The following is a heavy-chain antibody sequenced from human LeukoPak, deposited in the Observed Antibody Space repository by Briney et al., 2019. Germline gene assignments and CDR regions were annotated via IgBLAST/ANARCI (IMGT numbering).Heavy chain of an antibody. CDR1: GGSISSYY. CDR3: ARRTHRITMAVAGRGFDY. D-gene: IGHD6-19*01. V-gene: IGHV4-34*01. Sequence: SETLSLTCTVSGGSISSYYWSWIRQPPGKGLEWIGEIDHSGSTNYNPSLKSRVTISVDTSKNQFSLKLGSVTAADTAVYYCARRTHRITMAVAGRGFDYWGQGTLVTVSS. J-gene: IGHJ4*02. CDR2: IDHSGST.